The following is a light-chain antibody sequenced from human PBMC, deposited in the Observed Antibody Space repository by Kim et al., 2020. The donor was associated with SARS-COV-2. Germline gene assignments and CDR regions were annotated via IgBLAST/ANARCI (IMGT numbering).Light chain of an antibody. V-gene: IGKV3-15*01. Sequence: SAGETATLSCRASQSVGSNVAWYQQKPGQAPRLLVYDASTRATGIPARFSGSGSGTDFTLTISSLQSEDLAVYHCQQYDDWPPWTFGQGTKVDIK. CDR2: DAS. CDR1: QSVGSN. CDR3: QQYDDWPPWT. J-gene: IGKJ1*01.